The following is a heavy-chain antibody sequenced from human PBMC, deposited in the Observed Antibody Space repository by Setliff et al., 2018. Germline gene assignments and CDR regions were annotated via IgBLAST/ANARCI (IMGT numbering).Heavy chain of an antibody. CDR2: IYTSGST. J-gene: IGHJ4*02. Sequence: PSETLSLTCTVSGGSISSGSYYWSWIRQPAGKGLEWIGRIYTSGSTNYKPSLKSRVTISVDTSKNQFSLKLSSVTAADTAVYYCARRETYYNFWSGYYAYWGQGTLVTVSS. D-gene: IGHD3-3*01. V-gene: IGHV4-61*02. CDR3: ARRETYYNFWSGYYAY. CDR1: GGSISSGSYY.